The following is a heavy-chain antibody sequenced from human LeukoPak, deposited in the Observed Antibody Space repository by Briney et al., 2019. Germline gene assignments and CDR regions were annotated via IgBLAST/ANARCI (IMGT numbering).Heavy chain of an antibody. CDR3: ARDYGDRKIFDY. Sequence: GGSLRLSRAASGFTFDDYAMHWVRQAPGKGLEWVSGISWNSGSIGYADSVKGRFTISRDNAKNSLYLQMNSLRAEDTALYYCARDYGDRKIFDYWGQGTLVTVSS. J-gene: IGHJ4*02. V-gene: IGHV3-9*01. CDR2: ISWNSGSI. CDR1: GFTFDDYA. D-gene: IGHD4-17*01.